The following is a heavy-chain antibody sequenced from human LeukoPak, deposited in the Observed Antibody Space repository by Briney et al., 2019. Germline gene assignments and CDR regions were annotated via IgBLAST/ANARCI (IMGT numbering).Heavy chain of an antibody. CDR2: ICNAGRT. J-gene: IGHJ5*02. Sequence: SETLSLTCTVSGGSFSNYYWSWIRQPAAKGLEWIGRICNAGRTNYNASLTSRVTMSVDTSNNQFSLQLSSVTAADTAVYYCARDLPSYYFGSGNIFDPWGQGILVTVSS. D-gene: IGHD3-10*01. CDR1: GGSFSNYY. V-gene: IGHV4-4*07. CDR3: ARDLPSYYFGSGNIFDP.